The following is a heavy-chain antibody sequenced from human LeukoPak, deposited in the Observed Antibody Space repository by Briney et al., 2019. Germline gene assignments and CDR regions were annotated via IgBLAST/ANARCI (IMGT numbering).Heavy chain of an antibody. J-gene: IGHJ4*02. D-gene: IGHD1-26*01. CDR3: ATVRYSGSYDFDY. Sequence: GATVKISCKASGYTFTDYYMHWVQQAPGKGLEWMGRVDPEDGETIYAEKFQGRVTITADTSTDTAYMELSRLRSEDTAVYYCATVRYSGSYDFDYWGQGTMVTVSS. CDR2: VDPEDGET. V-gene: IGHV1-69-2*01. CDR1: GYTFTDYY.